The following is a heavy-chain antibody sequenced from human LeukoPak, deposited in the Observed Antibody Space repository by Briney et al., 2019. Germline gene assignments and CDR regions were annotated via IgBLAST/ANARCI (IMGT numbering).Heavy chain of an antibody. J-gene: IGHJ5*02. Sequence: SETLSLTCTVSGGSISSYYWSWIRQPAGKGLEWIGRIYTSGSTNYNPSLKSRVTMSVDTSKNQFSLKLSSVTAADTAVYYCAGDRGPPATNCFDPGGRGPLVTVSS. V-gene: IGHV4-4*07. CDR3: AGDRGPPATNCFDP. CDR1: GGSISSYY. CDR2: IYTSGST. D-gene: IGHD3-10*01.